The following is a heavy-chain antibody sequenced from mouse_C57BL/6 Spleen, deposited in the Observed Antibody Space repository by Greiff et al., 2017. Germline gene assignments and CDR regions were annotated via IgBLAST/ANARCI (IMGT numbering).Heavy chain of an antibody. Sequence: VQLQQSGPELVKPGASVKISCKASGYAFSSSWMNWVKQRPGKGLEWIGRIYPGDGDTNYNGKFKGKATLTADKSSSTAYMQLSSLTSEDSAVYFCARNYYGSFFEYWGQGTTLTVSS. D-gene: IGHD1-1*01. CDR1: GYAFSSSW. V-gene: IGHV1-82*01. J-gene: IGHJ2*01. CDR2: IYPGDGDT. CDR3: ARNYYGSFFEY.